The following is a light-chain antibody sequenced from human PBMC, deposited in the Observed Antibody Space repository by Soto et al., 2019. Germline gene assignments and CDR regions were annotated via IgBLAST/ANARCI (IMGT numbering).Light chain of an antibody. J-gene: IGKJ2*01. CDR2: LGS. CDR1: QSLLHSNGYTY. V-gene: IGKV2-28*01. CDR3: MQALQPPLNT. Sequence: DIVMTQSPLSLPVTPGEPASISCRSLQSLLHSNGYTYLVWYLQKPGQSPQLLIYLGSNRASVVPDRFSGSGSGTDFPLKSSRVDAEDVVFYYCMQALQPPLNTFGQGTKLEIK.